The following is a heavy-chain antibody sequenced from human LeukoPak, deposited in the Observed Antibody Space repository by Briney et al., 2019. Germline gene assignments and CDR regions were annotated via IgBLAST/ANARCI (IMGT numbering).Heavy chain of an antibody. D-gene: IGHD3-10*01. V-gene: IGHV3-30*04. CDR1: GFTFSSYA. Sequence: PGGSLRLSCAASGFTFSSYAMHWVRQAPGKGLEWVAVISYDGSNKYYADSVKGRFTISRDNSKNTLYLQMNSLRAEDTAVYYCAKQFLWFGELSHFDYWGQGTLVTVSS. CDR3: AKQFLWFGELSHFDY. J-gene: IGHJ4*02. CDR2: ISYDGSNK.